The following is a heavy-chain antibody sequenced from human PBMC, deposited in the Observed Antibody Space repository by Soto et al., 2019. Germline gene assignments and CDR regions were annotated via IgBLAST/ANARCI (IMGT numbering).Heavy chain of an antibody. Sequence: SVKVSCKASGGTFSSYAISWVRQAPGQGLEWMGGIIPIFGTANYAQKFQGRVTITADESTSTAYMELSSLRSEDTAVYYCAGAGYSGYDGWFDPWGQGTLVTVSS. D-gene: IGHD5-12*01. CDR2: IIPIFGTA. J-gene: IGHJ5*02. CDR3: AGAGYSGYDGWFDP. V-gene: IGHV1-69*13. CDR1: GGTFSSYA.